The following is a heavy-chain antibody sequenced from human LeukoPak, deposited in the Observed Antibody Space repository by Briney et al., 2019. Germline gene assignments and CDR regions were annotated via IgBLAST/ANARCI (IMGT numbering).Heavy chain of an antibody. D-gene: IGHD3-22*01. Sequence: ASVKVSCKASGYTFTGYYMHWVRQAPGQGLEWMGWVIPSSGGTNYAQKFQGRVTMTRDTSISTAYMELSRLRSDDTAVYYCARGRTYYDSSGPCNYWGQGTLVTVSS. CDR2: VIPSSGGT. CDR3: ARGRTYYDSSGPCNY. V-gene: IGHV1-2*02. CDR1: GYTFTGYY. J-gene: IGHJ4*02.